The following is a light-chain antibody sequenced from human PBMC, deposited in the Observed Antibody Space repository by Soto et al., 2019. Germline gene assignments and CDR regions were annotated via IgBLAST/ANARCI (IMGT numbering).Light chain of an antibody. CDR2: GAS. CDR3: QQYGSSPPWT. J-gene: IGKJ1*01. V-gene: IGKV3-20*01. CDR1: QSVSSSY. Sequence: EIVLTQSPGTLSLSPGERATLSCRASQSVSSSYLAWYQQKPGQAPRLLIYGASSRATGIPDRFSGSGSGTDFTLPISRLEPEDFAVYYGQQYGSSPPWTFGQGNKVEIK.